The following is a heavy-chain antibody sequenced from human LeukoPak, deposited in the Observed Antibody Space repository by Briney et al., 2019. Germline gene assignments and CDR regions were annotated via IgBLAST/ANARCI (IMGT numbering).Heavy chain of an antibody. J-gene: IGHJ4*02. D-gene: IGHD4-23*01. CDR1: GFIFSSYA. CDR3: ARGNSKEMYFDY. Sequence: PGGSLRLSCAASGFIFSSYAMSWVRQAPGKGLEWVSAIGTAGDTYYPGSVKGRFTISRENAKNSLYLQMNSLRAGDTAVYYCARGNSKEMYFDYWGQGTLVTVSS. V-gene: IGHV3-13*01. CDR2: IGTAGDT.